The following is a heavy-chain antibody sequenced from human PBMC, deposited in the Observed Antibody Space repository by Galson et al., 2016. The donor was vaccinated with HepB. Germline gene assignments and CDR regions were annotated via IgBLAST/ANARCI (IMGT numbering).Heavy chain of an antibody. CDR2: ICGGRNRDT. V-gene: IGHV3-23*01. D-gene: IGHD3/OR15-3a*01. CDR3: AIDPSQWDNDFVDY. J-gene: IGHJ4*02. CDR1: GLAFSYYG. Sequence: SLRLSCAASGLAFSYYGMTWVRQAPGKGLEWVSTICGGRNRDTHDAESVKGRFTISKDNSKNTLYLQMNRLIDDDTAIYFCAIDPSQWDNDFVDYWGRGTLVTVSS.